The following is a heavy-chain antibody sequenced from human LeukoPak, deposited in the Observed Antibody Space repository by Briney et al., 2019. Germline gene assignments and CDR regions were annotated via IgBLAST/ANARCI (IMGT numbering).Heavy chain of an antibody. Sequence: PSETLSLTCTVSGGSISSYYWSWIRQPPGKGLEWIGYIYYSGSTNYNPSLKSRVTISVDTSKNQFSLKLSSVTAADTAVYYCAREHSSSSYNWFDPWGQGTLVTVSS. V-gene: IGHV4-59*01. D-gene: IGHD6-6*01. CDR2: IYYSGST. J-gene: IGHJ5*02. CDR1: GGSISSYY. CDR3: AREHSSSSYNWFDP.